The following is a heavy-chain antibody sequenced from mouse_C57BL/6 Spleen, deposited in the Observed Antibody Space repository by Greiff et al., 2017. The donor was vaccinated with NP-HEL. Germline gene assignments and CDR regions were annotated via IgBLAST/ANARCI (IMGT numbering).Heavy chain of an antibody. CDR2: IDPETGGT. CDR1: GYTFTDYE. D-gene: IGHD1-1*01. V-gene: IGHV1-15*01. Sequence: QVQLKESGAELVRPGASVTLSCKASGYTFTDYEMHWVKQTPVHGLEWIGAIDPETGGTAYNQKFKGKAILTADKSSSTAYMELRSLTSEDSAVYYCTRLGFTTVVAKGYYFDDWGQGTTLTVSS. CDR3: TRLGFTTVVAKGYYFDD. J-gene: IGHJ2*01.